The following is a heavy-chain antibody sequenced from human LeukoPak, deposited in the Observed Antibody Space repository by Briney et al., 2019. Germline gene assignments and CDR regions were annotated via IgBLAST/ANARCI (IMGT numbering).Heavy chain of an antibody. CDR3: AALGYSYGTTFDY. D-gene: IGHD5-18*01. Sequence: GASVTVSCMASGFTFTSSAVQWVRQARGQRLEWIGWIVVGSGNTNYAQKFQERVTITRDMSTSTAYMELSSLRSEDTAVYYCAALGYSYGTTFDYWGQGTLVTVSS. CDR2: IVVGSGNT. J-gene: IGHJ4*02. V-gene: IGHV1-58*01. CDR1: GFTFTSSA.